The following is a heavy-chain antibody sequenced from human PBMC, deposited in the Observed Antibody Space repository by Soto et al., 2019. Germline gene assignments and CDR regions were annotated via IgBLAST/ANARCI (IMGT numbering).Heavy chain of an antibody. CDR2: LLRSGSTT. D-gene: IGHD4-17*01. Sequence: PGGSLRLSXAASGFTFTNYAMTWARQAPGKGLEWVSSLLRSGSTTYYADSVKGRFTISSDISANSLYLQMDSLRAEDTAVYYCAKDAVSGDGIWLLDSWDQGTVVTVSS. CDR1: GFTFTNYA. V-gene: IGHV3-23*01. J-gene: IGHJ4*02. CDR3: AKDAVSGDGIWLLDS.